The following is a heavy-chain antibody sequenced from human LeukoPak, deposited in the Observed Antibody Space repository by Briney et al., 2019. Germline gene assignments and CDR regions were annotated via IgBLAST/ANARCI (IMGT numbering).Heavy chain of an antibody. V-gene: IGHV1-69*05. CDR2: IIPIFGTA. CDR3: ARGLPPGGYYGSGSLYYYYMDV. D-gene: IGHD3-10*01. J-gene: IGHJ6*03. Sequence: ASVKVSCKASGGAFSSYAISWVRQAPGQGLEWMGGIIPIFGTANYAQKFQGRVTITTDESTSTAYMELSSLRSEDTAVYYCARGLPPGGYYGSGSLYYYYMDVWGKGTTVTVSS. CDR1: GGAFSSYA.